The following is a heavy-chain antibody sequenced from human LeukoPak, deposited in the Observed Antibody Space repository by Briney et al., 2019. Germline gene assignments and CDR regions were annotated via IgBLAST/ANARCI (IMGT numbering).Heavy chain of an antibody. V-gene: IGHV4-61*01. CDR2: MYYSGST. Sequence: PSETLSLTCTVSGGSVSSGYHYWSWIRQPPGKGLEWIGYMYYSGSTNYNPSLKSRVTISIDTSKNQFSLNLSSVTAADTAVYFCAALRGSWYIDYWGQGTLVTVSS. D-gene: IGHD6-13*01. CDR1: GGSVSSGYHY. CDR3: AALRGSWYIDY. J-gene: IGHJ4*02.